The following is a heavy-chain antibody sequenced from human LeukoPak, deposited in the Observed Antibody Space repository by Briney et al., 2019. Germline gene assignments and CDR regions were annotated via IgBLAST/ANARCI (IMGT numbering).Heavy chain of an antibody. CDR2: IRPNSGVT. Sequence: ASVKVSCKASGYTFAAYYMYWVRQAPGQGLEWMGWIRPNSGVTNYTQKFQGRVTMTRDTSINTAYMELSSLRSEDTAVYYCARAHYYGSGSNYYYYYMDVWGKGTTVTISS. J-gene: IGHJ6*03. V-gene: IGHV1-2*02. CDR3: ARAHYYGSGSNYYYYYMDV. CDR1: GYTFAAYY. D-gene: IGHD3-10*01.